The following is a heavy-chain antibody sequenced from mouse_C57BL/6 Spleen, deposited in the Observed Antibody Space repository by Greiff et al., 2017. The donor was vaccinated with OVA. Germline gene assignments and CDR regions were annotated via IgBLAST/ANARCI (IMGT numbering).Heavy chain of an antibody. D-gene: IGHD1-1*01. CDR1: GFTFSSYA. CDR2: ISSGGDYI. J-gene: IGHJ1*03. Sequence: EVKLMESGEGLVKPGGSLKLSCAASGFTFSSYAMSWVRQTPEKRLEWVAYISSGGDYIYYADTVKGRFTISRDNARNTLYLQMSSLKSEDTAMYYCTRGVYYGSSHWYFDVWGTGTTVTVSS. V-gene: IGHV5-9-1*02. CDR3: TRGVYYGSSHWYFDV.